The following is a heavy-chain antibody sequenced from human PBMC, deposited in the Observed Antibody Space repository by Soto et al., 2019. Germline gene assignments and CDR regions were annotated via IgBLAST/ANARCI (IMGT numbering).Heavy chain of an antibody. CDR3: ARQGSHCSGGSCYSGWFDP. J-gene: IGHJ5*02. V-gene: IGHV4-39*01. D-gene: IGHD2-15*01. CDR2: IYYSGST. Sequence: SETLSLTCTVSGGSISSSSYYWGWIRQPPGKGLEWIGSIYYSGSTYYNPPLKSRVTISVDTSKNQFSLKLSSVTAADTAVYYCARQGSHCSGGSCYSGWFDPWGQGTLVTVSS. CDR1: GGSISSSSYY.